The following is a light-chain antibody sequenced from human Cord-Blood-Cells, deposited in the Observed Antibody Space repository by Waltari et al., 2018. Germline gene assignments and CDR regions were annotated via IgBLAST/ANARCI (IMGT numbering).Light chain of an antibody. CDR3: AAWDDSLNGVV. CDR1: SPTIGSNT. Sequence: QSVLTQPPSASGTPGQRVPISCSGSSPTIGSNTVNCYQQLPGTAPKLLNYSNNQRPSGVPDRFSGSKSGTSASLAISGLQSEDEADYYCAAWDDSLNGVVFGGGTKLTVL. CDR2: SNN. V-gene: IGLV1-44*01. J-gene: IGLJ2*01.